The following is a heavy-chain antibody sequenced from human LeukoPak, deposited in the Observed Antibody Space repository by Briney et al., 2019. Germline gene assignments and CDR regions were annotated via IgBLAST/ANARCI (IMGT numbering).Heavy chain of an antibody. V-gene: IGHV3-23*01. CDR1: GFTFSTSA. J-gene: IGHJ6*03. CDR3: AENRGHCVDGVCHNYYYMDV. D-gene: IGHD2-8*02. Sequence: PGGSLRLSCAASGFTFSTSAMTWVRQAPGKGLEWVSSISASGDSTNYTDSVKGRFLMLRDNSKDTNTLYLHMGSLRAEDTAVYYCAENRGHCVDGVCHNYYYMDVWGRGTTVTVSS. CDR2: ISASGDST.